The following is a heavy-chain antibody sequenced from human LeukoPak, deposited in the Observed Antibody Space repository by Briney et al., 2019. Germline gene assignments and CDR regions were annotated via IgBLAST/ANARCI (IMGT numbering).Heavy chain of an antibody. CDR1: GFTFSSYA. V-gene: IGHV3-23*01. CDR3: ARLGKWEQLLEDY. D-gene: IGHD7-27*01. CDR2: ISGGGAST. J-gene: IGHJ4*02. Sequence: PGGSLRLSCAASGFTFSSYAMSWVRQAPGKGLEWVSTISGGGASTSYADSVKGRFTISRDNSKNTLYLQVKSLRAEDTAAYYCARLGKWEQLLEDYWGQGTQVTVSS.